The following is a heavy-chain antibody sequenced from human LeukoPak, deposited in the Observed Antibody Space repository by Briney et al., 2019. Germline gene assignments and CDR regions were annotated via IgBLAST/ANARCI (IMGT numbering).Heavy chain of an antibody. V-gene: IGHV3-30*18. Sequence: GGSLRLSCAASGFTFSSYGMHWVRQAPGKGLEWVAVISYDGSNKYYADSVKGRFTISRDNAKLYLQMNSLRSEDTAVYYCAKDGKRWLEPLASWGQGTLVTVSP. CDR3: AKDGKRWLEPLAS. CDR2: ISYDGSNK. D-gene: IGHD6-19*01. J-gene: IGHJ5*02. CDR1: GFTFSSYG.